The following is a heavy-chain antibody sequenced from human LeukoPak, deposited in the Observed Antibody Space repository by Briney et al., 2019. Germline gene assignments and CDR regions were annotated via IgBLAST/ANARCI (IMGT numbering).Heavy chain of an antibody. V-gene: IGHV3-74*01. J-gene: IGHJ6*02. CDR2: INSDGSTT. CDR1: GFSFSSYW. Sequence: GGSLRLSCAASGFSFSSYWMYWVRQAPGKGLVWVSRINSDGSTTSNADAVKGRFTISRDNAKNTLYLQLNSLRAEDTAVYYCARGNYGMDVWGQGTTVIVSS. CDR3: ARGNYGMDV.